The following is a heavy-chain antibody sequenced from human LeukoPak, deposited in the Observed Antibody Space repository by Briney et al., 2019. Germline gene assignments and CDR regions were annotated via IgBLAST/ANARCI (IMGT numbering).Heavy chain of an antibody. Sequence: GGSLRLSCAASGFTFSSYAMSWVRQAPGKGLEWVSAISGSGGSTYYADSVKGRFTISRDNSKNTLYLQMNSLRAEDTAVYYCAKGSQWLFITYMDVWGKGTTVTVSS. CDR1: GFTFSSYA. D-gene: IGHD6-19*01. J-gene: IGHJ6*03. V-gene: IGHV3-23*01. CDR3: AKGSQWLFITYMDV. CDR2: ISGSGGST.